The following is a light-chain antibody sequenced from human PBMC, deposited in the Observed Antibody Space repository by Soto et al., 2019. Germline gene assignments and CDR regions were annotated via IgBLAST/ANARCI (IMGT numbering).Light chain of an antibody. J-gene: IGKJ4*01. CDR2: AAS. V-gene: IGKV1-9*01. CDR1: QDISGY. CDR3: QQRNSYPLT. Sequence: DIQLTQSPSFLSASVGDRVTITCRASQDISGYLAWYQQRPGKAPKLLIYAASTLQSGVPSRFSGSGSGTEFTLTISSLQPEDFATYSCQQRNSYPLTFGGGTKVEIK.